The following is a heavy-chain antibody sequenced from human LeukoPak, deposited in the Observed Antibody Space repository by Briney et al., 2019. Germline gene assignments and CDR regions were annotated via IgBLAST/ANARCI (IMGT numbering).Heavy chain of an antibody. CDR1: GFTFSSYA. J-gene: IGHJ4*02. Sequence: PGGSLRLSCAASGFTFSSYAMSWVRQAPGKGLEWVSAISGSGGSTYYADSVKGRFTISRDNSKNTLYLQMNSLRAEDTAAYYCAKSSSGYDSYFDYWGQGTLVTVSS. D-gene: IGHD5-12*01. CDR2: ISGSGGST. V-gene: IGHV3-23*01. CDR3: AKSSSGYDSYFDY.